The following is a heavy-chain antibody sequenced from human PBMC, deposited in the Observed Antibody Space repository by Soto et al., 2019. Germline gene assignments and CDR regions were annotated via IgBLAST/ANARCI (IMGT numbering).Heavy chain of an antibody. CDR2: IIPLFGRA. Sequence: QVHLMQSGAEVKKPGSSVKVSCKASGDTFSNYAITWVRQAPGHGLEWMGGIIPLFGRANYAQKFQDRVTITADESTRTDYMDLGSMTADDTDVAYCARDLGGGSAGRCRNNWLDRSGQVTLVAVSS. J-gene: IGHJ5*02. CDR1: GDTFSNYA. CDR3: ARDLGGGSAGRCRNNWLDR. V-gene: IGHV1-69*01. D-gene: IGHD2-15*01.